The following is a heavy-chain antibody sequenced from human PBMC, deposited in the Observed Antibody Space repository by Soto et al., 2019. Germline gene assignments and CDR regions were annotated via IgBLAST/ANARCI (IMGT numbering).Heavy chain of an antibody. Sequence: VQLQESGPGLVKPSQTLSLTCTVSGDSITSGAYYWSWIRQLPGKGLEWIGYISNSGRTYYTPSLKSRLSMSLDTSENQFSLKLTSVTAADTAIYFCARARQYYDCEFDPWGQGILVTVSS. V-gene: IGHV4-31*03. J-gene: IGHJ5*02. CDR2: ISNSGRT. CDR3: ARARQYYDCEFDP. D-gene: IGHD3-22*01. CDR1: GDSITSGAYY.